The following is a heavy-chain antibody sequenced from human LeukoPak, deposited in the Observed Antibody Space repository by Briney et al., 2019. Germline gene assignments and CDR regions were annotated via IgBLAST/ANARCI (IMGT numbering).Heavy chain of an antibody. CDR1: GFTFSSYA. Sequence: GRSLRLSCAASGFTFSSYAVHWVRQAPGKGLEWVAVISYDGSNKYYADSVKGRFTISRDNSKNTLYLQMNSLRAEDTAVYYCARDSYYYGSGSYLVSDYWGQGTLVTVSS. CDR2: ISYDGSNK. D-gene: IGHD3-10*01. J-gene: IGHJ4*02. V-gene: IGHV3-30*04. CDR3: ARDSYYYGSGSYLVSDY.